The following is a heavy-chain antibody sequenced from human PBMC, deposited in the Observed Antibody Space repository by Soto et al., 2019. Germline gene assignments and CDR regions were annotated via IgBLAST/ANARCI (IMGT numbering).Heavy chain of an antibody. V-gene: IGHV1-69*01. CDR1: GGTFSSYA. D-gene: IGHD3-22*01. J-gene: IGHJ3*02. Sequence: QVQLVQSGAEVKKPGSSVKVSCKASGGTFSSYAISWVRQAPGQGLEWMGGIIPIFGTANYAQKFQGRVTITADEYTRTADMALSSLRSEDTAVYYCARLPYYYDRAGDFDIWGQGTMVTVSS. CDR3: ARLPYYYDRAGDFDI. CDR2: IIPIFGTA.